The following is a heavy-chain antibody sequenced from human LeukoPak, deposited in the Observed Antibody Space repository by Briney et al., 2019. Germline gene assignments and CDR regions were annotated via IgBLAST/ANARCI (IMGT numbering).Heavy chain of an antibody. J-gene: IGHJ4*02. Sequence: PGGSLRLSCAASGFTVSSSYMTWVRQAPGKGLEWVSVIYSGGNTYYADSVKGRFTISRDNSKNTLYPQMNSLRAEDTAVYYCARDLPVVFWGQGTLVTVSS. V-gene: IGHV3-53*01. CDR3: ARDLPVVF. D-gene: IGHD3-10*01. CDR2: IYSGGNT. CDR1: GFTVSSSY.